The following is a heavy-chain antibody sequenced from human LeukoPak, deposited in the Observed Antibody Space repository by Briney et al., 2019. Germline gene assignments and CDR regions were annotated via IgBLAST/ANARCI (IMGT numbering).Heavy chain of an antibody. CDR1: GFTFRTFS. D-gene: IGHD1-14*01. J-gene: IGHJ4*02. CDR2: ISSGGTPI. CDR3: AKDPDKKVKGYFDY. V-gene: IGHV3-48*01. Sequence: GGSLRLTCAASGFTFRTFSMNWVRQAPGKGLEWLSYISSGGTPIYYADSVKGRFTISRDNSKNTLYLQMNSLRAEDTAVYYCAKDPDKKVKGYFDYWGQGTLVTVSS.